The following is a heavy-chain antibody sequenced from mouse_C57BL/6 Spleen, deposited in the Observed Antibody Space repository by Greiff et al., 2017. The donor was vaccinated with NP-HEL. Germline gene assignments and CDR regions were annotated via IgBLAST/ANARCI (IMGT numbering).Heavy chain of an antibody. J-gene: IGHJ2*01. D-gene: IGHD1-1*01. CDR1: GFNIKDSY. CDR3: ATANYYGSKGY. V-gene: IGHV14-2*01. CDR2: IDPADGEP. Sequence: EVQLQESGAELVKPGASVKLSCTASGFNIKDSYMHWVKQRTEQGLEWIGRIDPADGEPKYAPKFQGKATITADTSSNTAYLQLSSLTSEDTAVYYCATANYYGSKGYWGQGTTLTVSS.